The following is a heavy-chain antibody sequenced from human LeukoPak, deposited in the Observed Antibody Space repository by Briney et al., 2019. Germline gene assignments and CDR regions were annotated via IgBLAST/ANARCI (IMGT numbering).Heavy chain of an antibody. Sequence: SETLSLTCAVSGGPISSRNCWSWVRQPPGKGLEWIGEIDHSGSTNYSPSLKSRVTISVDKSKNQFSLKLSSVTAADTAVYYCARSRGHYDYVWGTHDGFDIWGQGTMVTVSS. V-gene: IGHV4-4*02. CDR2: IDHSGST. J-gene: IGHJ3*02. CDR1: GGPISSRNC. D-gene: IGHD3-16*01. CDR3: ARSRGHYDYVWGTHDGFDI.